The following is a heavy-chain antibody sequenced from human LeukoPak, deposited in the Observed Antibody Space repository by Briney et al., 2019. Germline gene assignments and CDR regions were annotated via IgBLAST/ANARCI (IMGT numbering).Heavy chain of an antibody. Sequence: GGSLRLSCAASGFTFSSYSMNWVRQAPGKGLEWVSYISSSSSAIYYADSVKGRFTISRDNAKNSLYLQMNSLRAEDTAVYYCARDFGGRSWTISMVRGEAYFDYWGQGTLVTVSS. CDR3: ARDFGGRSWTISMVRGEAYFDY. V-gene: IGHV3-48*04. CDR1: GFTFSSYS. D-gene: IGHD3-10*01. CDR2: ISSSSSAI. J-gene: IGHJ4*02.